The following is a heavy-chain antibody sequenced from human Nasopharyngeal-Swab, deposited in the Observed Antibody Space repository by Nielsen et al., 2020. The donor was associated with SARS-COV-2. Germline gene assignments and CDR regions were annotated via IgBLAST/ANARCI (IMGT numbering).Heavy chain of an antibody. CDR3: ARGNYYDSSGLDY. V-gene: IGHV3-11*06. Sequence: GESLKISCAASGFTFSDYYMSWIRQAPGKGLEWVSYISSSSSYTNYADSAKGRFTISRDNAKNSLYLEMNSLRAEDTAVYYCARGNYYDSSGLDYWGQGTLVTVSS. D-gene: IGHD3-22*01. CDR2: ISSSSSYT. J-gene: IGHJ4*02. CDR1: GFTFSDYY.